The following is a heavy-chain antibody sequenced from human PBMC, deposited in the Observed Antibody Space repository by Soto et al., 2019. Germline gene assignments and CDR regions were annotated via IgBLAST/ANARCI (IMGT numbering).Heavy chain of an antibody. CDR1: GYTFTSYA. D-gene: IGHD3-22*01. CDR2: INAGNGNT. V-gene: IGHV1-3*01. J-gene: IGHJ4*02. Sequence: ASVKVSCKASGYTFTSYAIHWVRQAPGQRLEWMGCINAGNGNTKYSQKFQGRVTITRDTSASTAYMELSSLRSEDTAVYYCARTSGYYQYFDYWGQGTLVTVSS. CDR3: ARTSGYYQYFDY.